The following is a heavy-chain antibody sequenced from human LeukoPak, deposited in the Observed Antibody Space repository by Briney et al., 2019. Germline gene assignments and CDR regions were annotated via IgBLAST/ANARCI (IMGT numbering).Heavy chain of an antibody. CDR1: GFTFSSYG. CDR2: ISYDGSNK. D-gene: IGHD5-12*01. V-gene: IGHV3-30*18. CDR3: AKEIVATNYYYYYGMDV. Sequence: GGSLRLSCAASGFTFSSYGMHWVRQAPGKGLEWVAVISYDGSNKYYEDSVKGRFTISRDNSKNTLYLQMNSLRAEDTAVYYCAKEIVATNYYYYYGMDVWGQGTTVTVSS. J-gene: IGHJ6*02.